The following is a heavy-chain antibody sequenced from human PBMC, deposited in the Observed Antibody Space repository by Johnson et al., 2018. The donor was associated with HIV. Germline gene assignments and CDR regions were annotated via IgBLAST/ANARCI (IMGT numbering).Heavy chain of an antibody. Sequence: VQLVESGGGVVQPGRSLRLSCAASGFTFSGSAMHWVRQASGKGLEWVGRIRSKANSYATAYAASVKGRFTISRDNAKNSLYLQMDSLRAEDTALYYCARITYYYGSGSYSGAFDIWGQGTMVTVSS. D-gene: IGHD3-10*01. V-gene: IGHV3-73*01. CDR3: ARITYYYGSGSYSGAFDI. J-gene: IGHJ3*02. CDR1: GFTFSGSA. CDR2: IRSKANSYAT.